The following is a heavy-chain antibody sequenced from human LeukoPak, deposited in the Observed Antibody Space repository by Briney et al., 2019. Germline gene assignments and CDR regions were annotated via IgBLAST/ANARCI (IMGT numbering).Heavy chain of an antibody. CDR3: AKDLRGCSGGSCYYFGY. Sequence: GGSLRLSCAASGFTFSSYGMHWVRQAPGKGLEWVAVISYDGSNKYYADSVKGRFTISRDNSKNTLYLQMNSLRAEDTAVYYCAKDLRGCSGGSCYYFGYWGQGTLVTVSS. V-gene: IGHV3-30*18. CDR2: ISYDGSNK. D-gene: IGHD2-15*01. CDR1: GFTFSSYG. J-gene: IGHJ4*02.